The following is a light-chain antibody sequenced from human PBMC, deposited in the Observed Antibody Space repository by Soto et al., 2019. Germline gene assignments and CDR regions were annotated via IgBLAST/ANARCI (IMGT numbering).Light chain of an antibody. CDR3: SSYTTSSSLYV. V-gene: IGLV2-14*01. CDR1: SSDVGYYNY. Sequence: QSALTQPASVSGSPGQSITISCTGTSSDVGYYNYVSWYQQHPGKAPQLIIFQVTNRASGISARFSGSKSGDTASLTIPGLQAEDEADYYCSSYTTSSSLYVFGTGTKVTVL. CDR2: QVT. J-gene: IGLJ1*01.